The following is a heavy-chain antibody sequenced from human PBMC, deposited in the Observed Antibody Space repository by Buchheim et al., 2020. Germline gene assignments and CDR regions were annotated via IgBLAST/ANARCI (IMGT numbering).Heavy chain of an antibody. D-gene: IGHD1-26*01. CDR2: IGGSGEHS. CDR1: GFIFSSHT. Sequence: EVQLLESGGGLVEPGGSLRLSCAASGFIFSSHTMNWVRQAPGKGLEWVSSIGGSGEHSFYADSVKGRLTISRDNARSSLYLQMNYLRVDDTALYYCTRDRPFSDFDYWGRGTL. V-gene: IGHV3-21*01. J-gene: IGHJ4*02. CDR3: TRDRPFSDFDY.